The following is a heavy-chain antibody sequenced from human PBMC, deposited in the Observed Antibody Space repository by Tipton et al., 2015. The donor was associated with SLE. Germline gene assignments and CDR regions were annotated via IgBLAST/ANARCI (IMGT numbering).Heavy chain of an antibody. CDR2: IYYSGST. CDR3: ARGNYYDSSGYDAFDI. CDR1: GGSISSSSYY. V-gene: IGHV4-39*07. D-gene: IGHD3-22*01. Sequence: TLSLTCTVSGGSISSSSYYWGWIRQPPGKGLEWIGSIYYSGSTYYNPSLKSRVTISVDTSKNQFSLKLSSVTAADTAVYYCARGNYYDSSGYDAFDIWGQGTMVTVSS. J-gene: IGHJ3*02.